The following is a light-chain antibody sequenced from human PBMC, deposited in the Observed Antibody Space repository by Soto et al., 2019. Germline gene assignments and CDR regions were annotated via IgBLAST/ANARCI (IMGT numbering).Light chain of an antibody. CDR1: EPIRNTY. Sequence: EIVLTQSPDTLSLSPGERATISCRTSEPIRNTYVAWYQQQPGQAPRLLIYGASSSAIGIPDRFSGSGSGTDFTLTISRLEPEDFALYYCQQYADSPLTFGGGTKVDIK. CDR2: GAS. V-gene: IGKV3-20*01. J-gene: IGKJ4*01. CDR3: QQYADSPLT.